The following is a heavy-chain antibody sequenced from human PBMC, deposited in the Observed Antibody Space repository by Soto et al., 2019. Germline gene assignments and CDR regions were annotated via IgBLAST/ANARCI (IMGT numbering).Heavy chain of an antibody. CDR3: AAGYGGIAARGNYYYYYGMDV. D-gene: IGHD6-6*01. CDR2: IVVGSGNT. Sequence: ASVKVSCKASGFTFTSSAMQWVRQARGQRLEWIGWIVVGSGNTNYAQKFQERVTITRDMSTSTAYMELSSLRSEDTAVYYCAAGYGGIAARGNYYYYYGMDVWGQGTTVTVSS. J-gene: IGHJ6*02. V-gene: IGHV1-58*02. CDR1: GFTFTSSA.